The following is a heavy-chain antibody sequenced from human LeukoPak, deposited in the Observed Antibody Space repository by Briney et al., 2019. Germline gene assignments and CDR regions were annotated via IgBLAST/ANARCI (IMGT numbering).Heavy chain of an antibody. CDR3: ARDPYSSSSIGWYFDL. CDR1: GGSISSYY. CDR2: IYTSGST. Sequence: SETLSLTCTVSGGSISSYYWSWIRQPAGKGLEWIGRIYTSGSTYYNPSLKSRVTISVDRSKNQFSLKLSSVTAADTAVYYCARDPYSSSSIGWYFDLWGRGTLVTVSS. D-gene: IGHD6-6*01. J-gene: IGHJ2*01. V-gene: IGHV4-4*07.